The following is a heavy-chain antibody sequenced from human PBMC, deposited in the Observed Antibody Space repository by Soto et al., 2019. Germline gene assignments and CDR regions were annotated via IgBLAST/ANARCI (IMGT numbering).Heavy chain of an antibody. V-gene: IGHV3-23*01. Sequence: EVQLLESGGGLVQPGGSLRLSCATSRFAFSSYAMSWVRQAPGKGLEWVSAIGGSGHSTFYADSVRGRFTISRDNSKNTLYLQMNSLSAEDTAFYYCAKGLSGSGAYNGFDPWGQGTRVTVSS. CDR2: IGGSGHST. J-gene: IGHJ5*02. D-gene: IGHD3-10*01. CDR3: AKGLSGSGAYNGFDP. CDR1: RFAFSSYA.